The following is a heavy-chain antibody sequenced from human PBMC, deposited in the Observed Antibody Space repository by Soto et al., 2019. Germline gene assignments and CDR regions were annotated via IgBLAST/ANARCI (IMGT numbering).Heavy chain of an antibody. V-gene: IGHV5-51*01. CDR3: ARHPPDTTVVPHYFDY. CDR1: GFDFSRFW. Sequence: GESLKISCEASGFDFSRFWIGWVRQMPGKGLEWMGIIYPGDSDTRYSPSFQGQVTISADKSISTAYLQWSSLKASDTAMYYCARHPPDTTVVPHYFDYWGQGTLVTVSS. CDR2: IYPGDSDT. D-gene: IGHD4-17*01. J-gene: IGHJ4*02.